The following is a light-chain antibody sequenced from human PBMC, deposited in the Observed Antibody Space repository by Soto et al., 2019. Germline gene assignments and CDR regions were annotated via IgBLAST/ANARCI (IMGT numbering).Light chain of an antibody. CDR3: QTWDTGIRV. Sequence: QLVLTQSPSASASLGASVKLTCTLSSGHSNYAIAWHQQQPEKGPRFLMNLNGDGSHIKGRGIPDRFSGSSSGAERYLTISSLRSEDEADYYCQTWDTGIRVFGGGTKLTVL. CDR1: SGHSNYA. V-gene: IGLV4-69*01. CDR2: LNGDGSH. J-gene: IGLJ3*02.